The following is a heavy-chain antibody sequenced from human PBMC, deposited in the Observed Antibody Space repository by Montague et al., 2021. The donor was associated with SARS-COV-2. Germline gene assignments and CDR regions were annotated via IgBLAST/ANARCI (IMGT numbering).Heavy chain of an antibody. CDR3: ARIQATVNAFDI. CDR1: GFSLSTSGMC. D-gene: IGHD4-17*01. CDR2: IDWDDDK. Sequence: PALVKPTQTLTLTCTFSGFSLSTSGMCVSWIRQPPGKALEWLARIDWDDDKYYSTSLKTRLTISKYTSKNQVVLTMTNIDPVDTATYYCARIQATVNAFDIWGKGTMVTVSS. V-gene: IGHV2-70*11. J-gene: IGHJ3*02.